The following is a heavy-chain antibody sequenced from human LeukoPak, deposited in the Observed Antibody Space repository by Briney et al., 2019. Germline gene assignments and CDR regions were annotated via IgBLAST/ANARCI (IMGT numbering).Heavy chain of an antibody. V-gene: IGHV1-46*01. CDR2: INPGGGST. CDR1: GYTFTSYY. CDR3: ARGGNIYDSGDWFDP. J-gene: IGHJ5*02. D-gene: IGHD5-18*01. Sequence: ASVKVSCKASGYTFTSYYIHWVRQAPGQGLEWMGIINPGGGSTTYAQKFQGRITMTRGTSTSTVYMDLSSLRFEDTAVYYCARGGNIYDSGDWFDPWGQGTLVNVSS.